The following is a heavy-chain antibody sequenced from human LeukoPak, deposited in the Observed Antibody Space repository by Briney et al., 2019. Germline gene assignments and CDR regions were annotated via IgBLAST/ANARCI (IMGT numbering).Heavy chain of an antibody. V-gene: IGHV4-30-4*01. D-gene: IGHD2-15*01. CDR2: IYDSGST. Sequence: SETLSLTCTVSGASIRSGDYYWSWIRQPPGKGPEWIGYIYDSGSTYYNPSLKSRITISVDTSENRFSLKLSSVTATDTAVYYCARDCSGGSCYGAFDIWGQGTMVTVSS. CDR3: ARDCSGGSCYGAFDI. J-gene: IGHJ3*02. CDR1: GASIRSGDYY.